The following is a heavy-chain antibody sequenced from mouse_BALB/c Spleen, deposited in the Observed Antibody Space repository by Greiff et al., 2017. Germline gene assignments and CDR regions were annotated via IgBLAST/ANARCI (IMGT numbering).Heavy chain of an antibody. D-gene: IGHD1-1*01. J-gene: IGHJ4*01. CDR1: GFNIKDTY. V-gene: IGHV14-3*02. CDR3: ASYYGSSFYAMDY. Sequence: VQLQQSGAELVKPGAPVKLSCTASGFNIKDTYMHWVKQRPEQGLEWIGRIDPANGNTKYDPKFQGKATITADTSSNTAYLQLSSLTSEDTAVYYCASYYGSSFYAMDYWGQGTSVTVSS. CDR2: IDPANGNT.